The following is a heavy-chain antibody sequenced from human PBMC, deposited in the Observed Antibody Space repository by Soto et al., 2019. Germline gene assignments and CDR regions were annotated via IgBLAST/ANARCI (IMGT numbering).Heavy chain of an antibody. CDR1: GDSLSGSY. V-gene: IGHV4-34*01. D-gene: IGHD6-19*01. CDR2: INDSGTT. CDR3: ARVRNFDTSGWRHFYYFDY. Sequence: SETLSLPCAVYGDSLSGSYWSWIRQPPGKGLEWIGEINDSGTTKYNPSLKSRVTISLDTSKNQFSRKMSSVTAADTAVYYCARVRNFDTSGWRHFYYFDYWGQGTLVTVSS. J-gene: IGHJ4*02.